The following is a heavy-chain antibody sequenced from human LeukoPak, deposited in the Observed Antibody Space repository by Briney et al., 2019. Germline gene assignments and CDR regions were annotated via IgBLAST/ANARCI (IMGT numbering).Heavy chain of an antibody. Sequence: PSETLSLTCTVSGGSTSSHYWSWIRQPPGKGLEWIGYIYYSGSTNYNPSLKSRVTISVDTSKNQFSLKLSSVTAADTAVYYCARVGYGSMDYYYYYYMDVWGKGTTVTVSS. J-gene: IGHJ6*03. CDR2: IYYSGST. CDR3: ARVGYGSMDYYYYYYMDV. CDR1: GGSTSSHY. D-gene: IGHD5-12*01. V-gene: IGHV4-59*11.